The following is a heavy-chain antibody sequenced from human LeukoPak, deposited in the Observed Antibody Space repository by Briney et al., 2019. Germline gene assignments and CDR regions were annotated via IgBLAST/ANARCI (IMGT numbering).Heavy chain of an antibody. J-gene: IGHJ5*02. CDR3: ARGLAWAPGWFDP. CDR2: LSYAGSNT. D-gene: IGHD7-27*01. V-gene: IGHV3-30*04. Sequence: GGSLRLSCAASGFTFSSYAMHWVRQAPGKGLEWVALLSYAGSNTYYADSVKGRFTISRDNSKNTLYLQMNSLRAEDTAVYYCARGLAWAPGWFDPWGQGTLVTVSS. CDR1: GFTFSSYA.